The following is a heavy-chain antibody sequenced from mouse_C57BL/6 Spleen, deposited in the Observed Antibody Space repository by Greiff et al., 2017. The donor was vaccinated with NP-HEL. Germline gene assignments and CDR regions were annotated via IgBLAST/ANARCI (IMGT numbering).Heavy chain of an antibody. V-gene: IGHV1-59*01. J-gene: IGHJ2*01. CDR1: GYTFTSYW. Sequence: VQLQQPGAELVRPGTSVKLSCMASGYTFTSYWMHWVKQRPGQGLEWIGVIDPSDSYTNYNQKFKGKATLTVDTSSSTAYMQLSSLTSEDSAVYYCARERGNYRSYFDYWGQGTTLTVSS. D-gene: IGHD2-1*01. CDR2: IDPSDSYT. CDR3: ARERGNYRSYFDY.